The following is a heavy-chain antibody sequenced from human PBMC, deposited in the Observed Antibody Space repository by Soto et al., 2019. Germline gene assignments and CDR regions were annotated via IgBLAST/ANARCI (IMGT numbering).Heavy chain of an antibody. V-gene: IGHV3-30*18. CDR2: ISYDGSNK. CDR1: GFTFSSYG. CDR3: AKDPLATYSSSSPDFDY. J-gene: IGHJ4*02. Sequence: QVQLVESGGGVVQPGRSLRLSCAASGFTFSSYGMHWVRQAPGKGLEWVAVISYDGSNKYYADSVKGRFTISRDNSKNTLYLQMTSLRAEDTAVYYCAKDPLATYSSSSPDFDYWGQGTLVTVSS. D-gene: IGHD6-13*01.